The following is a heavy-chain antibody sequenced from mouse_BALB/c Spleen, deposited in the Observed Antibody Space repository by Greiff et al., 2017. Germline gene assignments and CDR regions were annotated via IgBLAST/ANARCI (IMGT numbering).Heavy chain of an antibody. CDR1: GYTFTSYW. CDR2: IYPGDGDT. Sequence: VQLQQSGAELARPGASVKLSCKASGYTFTSYWMQWVKQRPGQGLEWIGAIYPGDGDTRYTQKFKGKATLTAAKSSSTAYMQLSSLASEDSAVYYCARGVLRGAMDYWGQGTSVTVSS. D-gene: IGHD1-1*01. V-gene: IGHV1-87*01. J-gene: IGHJ4*01. CDR3: ARGVLRGAMDY.